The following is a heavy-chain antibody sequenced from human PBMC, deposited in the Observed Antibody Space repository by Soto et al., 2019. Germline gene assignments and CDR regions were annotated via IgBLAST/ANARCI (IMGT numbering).Heavy chain of an antibody. Sequence: PGGSLRLSCAASGFTFSSYSMNWVRQAPGKGLEWVSYISSSSSTIYYADSVKGRFTISRDNAKSSLYLQMNSLRDEDTAVYYCARDGGVVSGGIHSWFDPWGQGTLVTVSS. CDR3: ARDGGVVSGGIHSWFDP. J-gene: IGHJ5*02. CDR1: GFTFSSYS. V-gene: IGHV3-48*02. CDR2: ISSSSSTI. D-gene: IGHD2-15*01.